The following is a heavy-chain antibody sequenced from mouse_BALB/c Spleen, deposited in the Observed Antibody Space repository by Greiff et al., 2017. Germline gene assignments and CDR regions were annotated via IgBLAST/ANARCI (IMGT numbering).Heavy chain of an antibody. D-gene: IGHD2-4*01. CDR3: ARHPRDYDVLAY. Sequence: DVMLVESGGDLVKPGGSLKLSCAASGFTFSSYGMSWVRQTPDKRLEWVATISSGGSYTYYPDSVKGRFTISRDNAKNTLYLQMSSLKSEDTAMYYCARHPRDYDVLAYWGQGTLVTVSA. CDR1: GFTFSSYG. V-gene: IGHV5-6*02. J-gene: IGHJ3*01. CDR2: ISSGGSYT.